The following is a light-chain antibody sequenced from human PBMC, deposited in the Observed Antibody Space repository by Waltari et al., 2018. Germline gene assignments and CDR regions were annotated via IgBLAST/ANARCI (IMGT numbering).Light chain of an antibody. V-gene: IGLV2-23*01. Sequence: QSALTQPASVSGSPGQSITISCTGTSSNVGSYNRVSWYHKHPGKAPKLMIYEGSKRPSGVSNRFSGSKSGNTASLTISGLQAEDEADYYCCSYAGSVVFGGGTKLTVL. CDR2: EGS. CDR3: CSYAGSVV. J-gene: IGLJ2*01. CDR1: SSNVGSYNR.